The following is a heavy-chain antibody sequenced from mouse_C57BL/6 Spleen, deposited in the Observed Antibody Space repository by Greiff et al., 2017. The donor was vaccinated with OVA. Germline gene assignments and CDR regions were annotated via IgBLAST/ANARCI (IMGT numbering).Heavy chain of an antibody. D-gene: IGHD1-1*01. CDR1: GYAFTNYL. CDR3: AREYYGSSPWFAY. Sequence: QVQLQQSGAELVRPGTSVKVSCKASGYAFTNYLIEWVKQRPGQGLEWIGVINPGSGGTNYNEKFEGKATLTAAKSSSTAYMQLSSLTSEDSAVYFCAREYYGSSPWFAYWGQGTLVTVAA. J-gene: IGHJ3*01. V-gene: IGHV1-54*01. CDR2: INPGSGGT.